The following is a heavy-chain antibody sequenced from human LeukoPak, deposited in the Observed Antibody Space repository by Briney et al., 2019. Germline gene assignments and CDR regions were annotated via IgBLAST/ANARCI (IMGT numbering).Heavy chain of an antibody. CDR3: ARDGYDSSGYHQYFDY. CDR1: GGTFSSYA. V-gene: IGHV1-69*05. Sequence: SVKVSCKASGGTFSSYAISWVRQAPGQGLEWMGRIIPIFGTANYAQKFQGRVTITTDEPTSTAYMELSSLRSEDTAVYYCARDGYDSSGYHQYFDYWGQGTLVTVSS. CDR2: IIPIFGTA. J-gene: IGHJ4*02. D-gene: IGHD3-22*01.